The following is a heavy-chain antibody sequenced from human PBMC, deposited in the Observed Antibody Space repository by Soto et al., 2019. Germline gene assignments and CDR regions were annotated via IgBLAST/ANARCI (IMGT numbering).Heavy chain of an antibody. V-gene: IGHV4-34*01. CDR2: INHSGST. J-gene: IGHJ4*02. D-gene: IGHD1-20*01. CDR3: ATRGITGTFDY. CDR1: GGSFSGYY. Sequence: PSETLSLTCAVYGGSFSGYYWSWIRQPPGKGLEWIGEINHSGSTNYNPSLKSRVTISADTSKNQFSLKLSSVTAADTAVYYCATRGITGTFDYWGQGTLVTVSS.